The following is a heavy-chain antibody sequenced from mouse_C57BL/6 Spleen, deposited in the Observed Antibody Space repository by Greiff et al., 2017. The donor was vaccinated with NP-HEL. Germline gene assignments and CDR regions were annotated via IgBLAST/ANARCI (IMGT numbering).Heavy chain of an antibody. D-gene: IGHD1-1*01. Sequence: VQLQQSGTELVKPGASVKLSCKASGYTFTSYWMHWVKQRPGQGLEWIGNINPSNGGTNYNEKFKSKATLTVDKSSSTAYMQLSSLTSEDSAVYYCARSVYYGSSYVYYAMDYWGQGTSVTVSS. J-gene: IGHJ4*01. V-gene: IGHV1-53*01. CDR2: INPSNGGT. CDR1: GYTFTSYW. CDR3: ARSVYYGSSYVYYAMDY.